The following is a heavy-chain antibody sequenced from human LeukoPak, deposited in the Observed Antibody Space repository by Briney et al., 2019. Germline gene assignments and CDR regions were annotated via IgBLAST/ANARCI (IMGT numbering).Heavy chain of an antibody. D-gene: IGHD3-22*01. CDR1: GYTFTSYD. CDR3: IAVVITINDAFDI. CDR2: MNPNSGNT. J-gene: IGHJ3*02. V-gene: IGHV1-8*01. Sequence: ASVNVSCKASGYTFTSYDINWVRQATGQGLEWMGWMNPNSGNTGYAQKFQGRVTMTRNTSISTAYMELSSLRSEDTAVYYCIAVVITINDAFDIWGQGTMVTVSS.